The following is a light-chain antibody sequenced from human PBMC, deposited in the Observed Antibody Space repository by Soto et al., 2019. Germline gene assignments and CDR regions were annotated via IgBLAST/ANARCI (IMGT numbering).Light chain of an antibody. J-gene: IGLJ1*01. Sequence: QSALTQPASVSGSPGQSITISCTVTSSDVGGYDYVSWYQLHPGKAPKLMIFEVSNRPSGVSYRFSGSKSGNTAPLTISGLQAEDEADYFCSSYSISTAYLFGTGTKV. CDR2: EVS. V-gene: IGLV2-14*01. CDR1: SSDVGGYDY. CDR3: SSYSISTAYL.